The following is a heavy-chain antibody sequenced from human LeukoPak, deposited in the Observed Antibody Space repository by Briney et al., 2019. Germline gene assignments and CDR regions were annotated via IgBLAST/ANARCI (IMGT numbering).Heavy chain of an antibody. CDR1: GFTFSSYA. CDR3: ARDDEGGYFDY. Sequence: GGSLRLFCAASGFTFSSYAMHWVRQAPGKGLQWVAVISYDGSNKYYADSVKGRFTISRDNSKNTLYLQMNSLRAEDTAVYYCARDDEGGYFDYWGQGTLVTVSS. V-gene: IGHV3-30-3*01. CDR2: ISYDGSNK. D-gene: IGHD3-16*01. J-gene: IGHJ4*02.